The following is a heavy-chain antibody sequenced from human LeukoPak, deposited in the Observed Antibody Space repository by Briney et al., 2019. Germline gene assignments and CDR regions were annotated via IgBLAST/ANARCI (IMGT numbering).Heavy chain of an antibody. J-gene: IGHJ1*01. CDR3: ARDHGGYSYGWDQEEYFQH. V-gene: IGHV3-21*01. D-gene: IGHD5-18*01. CDR1: GFTFSSYS. CDR2: ISSSSSYI. Sequence: GGSLRLSCAASGFTFSSYSMNWVRQAPGKGLEWVSSISSSSSYIYYADSVKGRFTISRDNAKNSLHLQMNSLRAEDTAVYYCARDHGGYSYGWDQEEYFQHWGQGTLVTVSS.